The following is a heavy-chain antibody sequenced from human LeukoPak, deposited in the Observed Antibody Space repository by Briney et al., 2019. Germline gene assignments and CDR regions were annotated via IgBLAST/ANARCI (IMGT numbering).Heavy chain of an antibody. V-gene: IGHV3-30*02. Sequence: GGSLRLSCAASGFTFSSYGMHWVRQAPGKGLEWVAFIRYGGSNKYYADSVKGRFTISRDNSKNTLYLQMNSLRAEDTAVYYCAKGSTSMVRGDTNFDYWGQGALVTVSS. D-gene: IGHD3-10*01. CDR3: AKGSTSMVRGDTNFDY. J-gene: IGHJ4*02. CDR1: GFTFSSYG. CDR2: IRYGGSNK.